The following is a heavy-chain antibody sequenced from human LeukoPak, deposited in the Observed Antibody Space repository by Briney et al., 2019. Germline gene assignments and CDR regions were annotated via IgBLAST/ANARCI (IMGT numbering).Heavy chain of an antibody. CDR2: IKQDGTEK. CDR1: GFTFSSYW. J-gene: IGHJ4*02. Sequence: GGSLRLSCVVSGFTFSSYWMSWVRQAPGKGLEWVANIKQDGTEKYYVDSVKGRFTISRDNAKNSLYLQMNSLRAEDTAVYYCARDEGYDSAEIFDYWGQGTLVTVSS. D-gene: IGHD3-16*01. CDR3: ARDEGYDSAEIFDY. V-gene: IGHV3-7*01.